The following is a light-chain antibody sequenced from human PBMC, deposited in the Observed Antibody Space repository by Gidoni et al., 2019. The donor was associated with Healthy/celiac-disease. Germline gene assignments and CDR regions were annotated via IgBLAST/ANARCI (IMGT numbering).Light chain of an antibody. V-gene: IGKV1-5*03. CDR3: QQYNSYPYT. CDR2: KAS. Sequence: DIQMTQSPSTLSASVGDRVTITCRASQSIIRRLAWYPQKPGKAPKRLIYKASSLERGVPSRFSGSGSGTEFTRTISSLQPDDFATYYCQQYNSYPYTFGQGTKLEIK. J-gene: IGKJ2*01. CDR1: QSIIRR.